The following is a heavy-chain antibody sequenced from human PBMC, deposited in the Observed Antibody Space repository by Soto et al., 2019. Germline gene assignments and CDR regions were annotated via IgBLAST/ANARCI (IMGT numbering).Heavy chain of an antibody. J-gene: IGHJ5*02. CDR2: IYYSGST. V-gene: IGHV4-39*01. CDR1: SGSIDNVYW. CDR3: ARHPSDFWFDP. Sequence: SETLSLTCAVSSGSIDNVYWWGWIRQPPGKGLEWIGSIYYSGSTYYNPSLKSRVTVSVDTSKNQFSLKLSSVTAADTAVYYCARHPSDFWFDPWGQGTLVTVSS. D-gene: IGHD2-21*02.